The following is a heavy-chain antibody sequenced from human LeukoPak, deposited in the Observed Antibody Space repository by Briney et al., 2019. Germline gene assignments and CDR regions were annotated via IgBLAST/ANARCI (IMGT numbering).Heavy chain of an antibody. Sequence: GWISAYNGNTNYAQKLQGRVTMTTDTSTSTAYMELRSLRSDDTAVYYCARLISGLAFFDYWGQGTLVTVSS. V-gene: IGHV1-18*01. CDR3: ARLISGLAFFDY. D-gene: IGHD3/OR15-3a*01. CDR2: ISAYNGNT. J-gene: IGHJ4*02.